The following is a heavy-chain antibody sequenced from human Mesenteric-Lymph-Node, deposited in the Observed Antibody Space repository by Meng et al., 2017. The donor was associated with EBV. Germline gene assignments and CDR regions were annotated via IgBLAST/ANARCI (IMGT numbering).Heavy chain of an antibody. CDR3: AKDRSAYCGGDCYNFDY. CDR2: ISYDGSNK. V-gene: IGHV3-30*18. CDR1: GFTFRGHG. D-gene: IGHD2-21*02. J-gene: IGHJ4*02. Sequence: QVQLVESGGGAVQPGRSLRLSCAASGFTFRGHGMHWVRQAPGKGLEWVAVISYDGSNKYYADSVKGRFTISRDNSKNTLYLQMNSLRAEDTAVYYCAKDRSAYCGGDCYNFDYWGQGTLVTVSS.